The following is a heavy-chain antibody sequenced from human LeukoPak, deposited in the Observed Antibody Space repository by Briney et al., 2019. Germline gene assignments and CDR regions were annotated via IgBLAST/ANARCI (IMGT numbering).Heavy chain of an antibody. V-gene: IGHV4-59*01. CDR2: IYYSGST. Sequence: SETLSLTCTVSGGSISSYYWSWIRQPPGKGLEWIGYIYYSGSTNYNPSLKSRVTISVDTSKNQFSLKLSSVTAADTAVYYCARTGSSWYPFDYWGQGTLVTVSS. CDR3: ARTGSSWYPFDY. CDR1: GGSISSYY. J-gene: IGHJ4*02. D-gene: IGHD6-13*01.